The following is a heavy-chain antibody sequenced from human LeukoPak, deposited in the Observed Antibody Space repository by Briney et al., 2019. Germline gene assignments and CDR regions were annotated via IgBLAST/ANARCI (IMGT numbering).Heavy chain of an antibody. J-gene: IGHJ4*02. CDR1: GGSISSGGYY. V-gene: IGHV4-31*03. CDR2: IYYTGST. D-gene: IGHD6-19*01. CDR3: ARSGSGWNFDY. Sequence: SQTLSLTCTVSGGSISSGGYYWSWIRQHPGKGLEWIGYIYYTGSTNNNPSLKSRVTISMDTSKNQFSLKLRSVTAADSAVYYCARSGSGWNFDYWGQGTLVTVSS.